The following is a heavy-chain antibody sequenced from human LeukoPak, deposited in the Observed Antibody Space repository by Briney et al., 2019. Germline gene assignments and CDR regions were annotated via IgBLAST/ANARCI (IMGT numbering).Heavy chain of an antibody. D-gene: IGHD3-10*01. J-gene: IGHJ4*01. CDR1: GHTFPSYG. CDR3: ARDRSMAMVQGVPGDY. Sequence: GASVKDSFMSSGHTFPSYGISWVRQAPGQGLEWMGWISAYNGNTNYAQKLQGRVTMTTDTSTSTAYMELRSLRSDDTAVYYCARDRSMAMVQGVPGDYWGHGVLVTVSS. CDR2: ISAYNGNT. V-gene: IGHV1-18*01.